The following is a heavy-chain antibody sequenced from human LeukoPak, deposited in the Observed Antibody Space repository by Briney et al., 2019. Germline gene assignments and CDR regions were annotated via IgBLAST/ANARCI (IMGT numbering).Heavy chain of an antibody. CDR3: ARAIRRGYTGCDY. CDR1: GYTFTGYY. V-gene: IGHV1-2*02. J-gene: IGHJ4*02. D-gene: IGHD5-12*01. CDR2: INPNSGGT. Sequence: ASVKVSCKASGYTFTGYYMHWVRQAPGQGLEWMGWINPNSGGTNYAQKLQGRVTMTTDTSTSTAYMELRSLRSDDTAVYYCARAIRRGYTGCDYWGQGTLVTVSS.